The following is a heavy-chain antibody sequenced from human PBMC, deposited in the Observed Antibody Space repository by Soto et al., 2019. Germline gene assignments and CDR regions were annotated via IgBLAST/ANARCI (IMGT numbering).Heavy chain of an antibody. Sequence: QVQLVQSGAEVKKPGSSVKVSCKASGGTFSSYAISWVRQAPGQGLEWMGGIIPIFGTANYAQKFQGRVTITADESTSTAYMELSSLRSEDTAVYYCARDRVGYCSSTSCYSSYYYGMDVWDQGTTVTVSS. V-gene: IGHV1-69*01. CDR2: IIPIFGTA. CDR1: GGTFSSYA. J-gene: IGHJ6*02. CDR3: ARDRVGYCSSTSCYSSYYYGMDV. D-gene: IGHD2-2*01.